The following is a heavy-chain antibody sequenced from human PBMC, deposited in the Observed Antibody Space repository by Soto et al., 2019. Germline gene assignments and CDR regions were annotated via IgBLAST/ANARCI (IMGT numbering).Heavy chain of an antibody. CDR1: GGSISSYY. CDR3: ARGTYSSSTRYFDY. D-gene: IGHD6-6*01. J-gene: IGHJ4*02. Sequence: PSETLSLTCTVSGGSISSYYWSWIRQPPGKGLEWIGYIYYSGSTNYNPSLKSRVTISVDTSKNQFSLKLSSVTAAATAVYYWARGTYSSSTRYFDYWGQGTLVTASS. CDR2: IYYSGST. V-gene: IGHV4-59*01.